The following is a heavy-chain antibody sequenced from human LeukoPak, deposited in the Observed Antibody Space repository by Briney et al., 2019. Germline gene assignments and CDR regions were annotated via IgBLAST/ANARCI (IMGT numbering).Heavy chain of an antibody. D-gene: IGHD1-7*01. V-gene: IGHV4-39*07. J-gene: IGHJ4*02. CDR2: IYHSGST. CDR1: GGSISSSSYY. Sequence: SETLSLTCTVSGGSISSSSYYWGWIRQPPGKGLESIGRIYHSGSTYYNPSLKSRVTISVDTSKNQFSLKLSSVTAADTAVYYCARMVSSGTTLFDYWGQGTLVTVSS. CDR3: ARMVSSGTTLFDY.